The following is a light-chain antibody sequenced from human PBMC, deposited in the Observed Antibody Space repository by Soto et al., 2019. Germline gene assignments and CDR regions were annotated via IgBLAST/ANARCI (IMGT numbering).Light chain of an antibody. CDR2: DAS. J-gene: IGKJ1*01. CDR1: QSISSW. V-gene: IGKV1-5*01. CDR3: QQYNSRRT. Sequence: DIQMTQSPSTLSASVGDRVTITCRASQSISSWLAWYQQKPGKAPKLLIYDASSLESGVPSRFSGSGSGTEFTLTISSLQPDDFATYYCQQYNSRRTFGQRTKVDIK.